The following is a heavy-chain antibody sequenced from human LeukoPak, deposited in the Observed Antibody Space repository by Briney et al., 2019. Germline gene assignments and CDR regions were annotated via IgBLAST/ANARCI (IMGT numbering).Heavy chain of an antibody. Sequence: GGSLRLSCAASGFTLSNYGMHWVRQAPGKGLEWVAVISYDGSNKYYADSVKGRFTISRDNSKNTLSLQMNSLRAEDTAVYYCAKDRRDGYNHGYYFDYWGQGTLVTVSS. CDR2: ISYDGSNK. D-gene: IGHD5-24*01. J-gene: IGHJ4*02. V-gene: IGHV3-30*18. CDR1: GFTLSNYG. CDR3: AKDRRDGYNHGYYFDY.